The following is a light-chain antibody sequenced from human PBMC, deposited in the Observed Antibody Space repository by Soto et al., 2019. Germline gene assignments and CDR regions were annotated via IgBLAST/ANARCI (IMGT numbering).Light chain of an antibody. CDR1: QNVNNY. CDR2: GAS. CDR3: QQYGNSRGT. V-gene: IGKV3-20*01. Sequence: EIVLTQSPGTLSLSPGERATLSCRASQNVNNYLAWYQQKPGQAPRLLIYGASSGATGIPDRFSGSGSGTDFTLTISRLEPEDFAVYYCQQYGNSRGTFGGGTKVDIK. J-gene: IGKJ4*01.